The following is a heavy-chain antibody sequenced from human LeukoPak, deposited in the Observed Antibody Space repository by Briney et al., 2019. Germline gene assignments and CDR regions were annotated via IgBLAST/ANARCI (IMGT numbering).Heavy chain of an antibody. CDR2: ISGSGGST. CDR3: ARDFRTYYYGSGSYHEGGGTDY. J-gene: IGHJ4*02. Sequence: GGSLRLSCAASGFTFSSYAMSWVRQAPGKGLEWVSAISGSGGSTYYADSVKGRFAISRDNAKNSLYLQMNSLRAEDTAVYYCARDFRTYYYGSGSYHEGGGTDYWGQGTLVTVSS. CDR1: GFTFSSYA. D-gene: IGHD3-10*01. V-gene: IGHV3-23*01.